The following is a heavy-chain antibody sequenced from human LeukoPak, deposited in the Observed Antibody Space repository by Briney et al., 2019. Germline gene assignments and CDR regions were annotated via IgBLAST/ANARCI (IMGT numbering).Heavy chain of an antibody. CDR2: IRYDGSNK. CDR3: AKGSSISADY. V-gene: IGHV3-30*02. D-gene: IGHD1-14*01. J-gene: IGHJ4*02. CDR1: GFTFSSNG. Sequence: GGSLRLSCAASGFTFSSNGMHWVRQAPGKGLEWVAFIRYDGSNKYYADSVEGRFTISRGNSKNTLYLQMNSLRGEDTAVYYCAKGSSISADYWGQGTLVTVSS.